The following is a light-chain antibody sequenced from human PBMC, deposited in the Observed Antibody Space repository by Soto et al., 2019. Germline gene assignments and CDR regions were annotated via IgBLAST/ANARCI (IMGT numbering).Light chain of an antibody. V-gene: IGLV2-14*01. Sequence: QSVLTQPASVSGSPGQSITISCTGTSSDVGGYNYVSWYQHHPGKAPKLMICEVSNRPSGVSDRFSGSKSGNTASLTISGLRAEDEADYYCQSYDSNLTYLGVFGGGTQLTVL. CDR2: EVS. J-gene: IGLJ2*01. CDR3: QSYDSNLTYLGV. CDR1: SSDVGGYNY.